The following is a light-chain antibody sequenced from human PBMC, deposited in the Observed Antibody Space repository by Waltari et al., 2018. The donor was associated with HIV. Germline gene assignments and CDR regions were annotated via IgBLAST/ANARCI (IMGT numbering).Light chain of an antibody. V-gene: IGLV2-14*01. Sequence: QSALTQPASVSGSPGQSITISCTGTGIDFGDFNYPSWYQQHPAKAPKLILYEVTNRPSGISDRFSGSKFGNTASLTISGLQADDEADYHCSSFTTRRTLVFGGGTRLSV. CDR3: SSFTTRRTLV. CDR1: GIDFGDFNY. CDR2: EVT. J-gene: IGLJ2*01.